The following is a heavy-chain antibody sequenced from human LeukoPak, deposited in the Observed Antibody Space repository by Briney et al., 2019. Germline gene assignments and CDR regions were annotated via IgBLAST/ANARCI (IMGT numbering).Heavy chain of an antibody. V-gene: IGHV5-51*01. Sequence: GESLKISCKGSGYSFTSYWIGWVRQMPGKGLEWMGIIFPGDSDTRYSPSFQGHVTISVDKSINTAYLQWSSLKASDTAMYYCARQTSSGLIAHWGQGTLVTVSS. D-gene: IGHD6-19*01. CDR2: IFPGDSDT. J-gene: IGHJ4*02. CDR1: GYSFTSYW. CDR3: ARQTSSGLIAH.